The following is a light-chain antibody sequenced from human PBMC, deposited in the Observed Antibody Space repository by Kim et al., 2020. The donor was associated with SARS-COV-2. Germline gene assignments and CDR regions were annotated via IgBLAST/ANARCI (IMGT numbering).Light chain of an antibody. Sequence: ASVGDRVTITCRASQGISNYLAWYQLKPGKGPKLLIYAASTLQSGVPSRFSGSGSGTDFTLTISSLQPEDVATYYCQKYNSALLTFDGGTKVDIK. CDR1: QGISNY. V-gene: IGKV1-27*01. CDR2: AAS. CDR3: QKYNSALLT. J-gene: IGKJ4*01.